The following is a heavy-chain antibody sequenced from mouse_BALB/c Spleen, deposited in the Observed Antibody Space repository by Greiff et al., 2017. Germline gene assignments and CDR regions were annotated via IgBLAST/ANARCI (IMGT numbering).Heavy chain of an antibody. D-gene: IGHD4-1*01. V-gene: IGHV2-6-7*01. Sequence: QVQLKESGPGLVAPSQSLSITCTVSGFSLTGYGVNWVRQPPGKGLEWLGMIWGDGSTDYNSALKSRLSISKDNSKSQVFLKMNSLQTDDTARYYCARDLTGKGGYWYIDVWGAGTTVTVSS. CDR3: ARDLTGKGGYWYIDV. CDR2: IWGDGST. J-gene: IGHJ1*01. CDR1: GFSLTGYG.